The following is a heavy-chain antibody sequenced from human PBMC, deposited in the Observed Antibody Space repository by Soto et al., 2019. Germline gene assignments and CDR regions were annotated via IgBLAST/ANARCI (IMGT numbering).Heavy chain of an antibody. CDR2: IYYSGST. V-gene: IGHV4-59*01. CDR3: ARVAYDSNYYFDY. D-gene: IGHD4-4*01. CDR1: GGSISSYY. J-gene: IGHJ4*02. Sequence: QVQLQESGPGLVKPSETLSLTCTVSGGSISSYYWSWIRQPPGKGLEWIGYIYYSGSTNYNPSLKRRVTISVDTSKNQFSLKLSSVTAADTAVYYCARVAYDSNYYFDYWGQGTLVTVSS.